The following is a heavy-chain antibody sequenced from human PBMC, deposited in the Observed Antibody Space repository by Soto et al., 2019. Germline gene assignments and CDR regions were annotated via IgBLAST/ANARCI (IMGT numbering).Heavy chain of an antibody. CDR3: ARGYSSAWYSYYFDY. J-gene: IGHJ4*02. V-gene: IGHV3-23*01. CDR2: ISGSGGST. Sequence: EVQLLASGGRLVQPGGSLRLSCAASGFTFSSYAMSWVRQAPGKGLEWVSAISGSGGSTYYADSVKGRFTISRDKSKNTLYLQMNSLRAEDTAVYYCARGYSSAWYSYYFDYWGQGTLVTVYS. CDR1: GFTFSSYA. D-gene: IGHD6-19*01.